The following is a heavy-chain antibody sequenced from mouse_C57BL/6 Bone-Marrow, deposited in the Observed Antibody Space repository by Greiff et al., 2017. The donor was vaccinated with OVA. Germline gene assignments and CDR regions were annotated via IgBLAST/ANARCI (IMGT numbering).Heavy chain of an antibody. CDR3: TTEDYYGSSYAMDY. V-gene: IGHV14-4*01. Sequence: EVQRVESGAELVRPGASVKLSCTASGFNIKDDYMHWVQQRPEQGLEWIGWIDPDNGDPEYASKFQGQATIPADTSSNTAYLQLSSLTSEDTAVYYCTTEDYYGSSYAMDYWGQGTSVTVSS. CDR1: GFNIKDDY. CDR2: IDPDNGDP. J-gene: IGHJ4*01. D-gene: IGHD1-1*01.